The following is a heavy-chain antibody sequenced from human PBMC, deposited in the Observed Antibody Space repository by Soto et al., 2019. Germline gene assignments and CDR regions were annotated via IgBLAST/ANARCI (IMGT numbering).Heavy chain of an antibody. CDR1: GDTFSSYA. CDR2: IIPTFGTT. J-gene: IGHJ4*02. V-gene: IGHV1-69*12. CDR3: ARATRRGYYDSSGYFDY. Sequence: QVQLVQSGAEVKKPGSSVKVSCKASGDTFSSYAISWVRQAPGQGLEWMGGIIPTFGTTNYAQKFQGRVAITADESTSTAYMELSSLRSEDTAVYYCARATRRGYYDSSGYFDYWGQGTLVTVSS. D-gene: IGHD3-22*01.